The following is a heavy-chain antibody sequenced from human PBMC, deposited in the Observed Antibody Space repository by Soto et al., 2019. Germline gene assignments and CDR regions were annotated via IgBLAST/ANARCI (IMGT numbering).Heavy chain of an antibody. CDR2: TSGSGGST. CDR1: GFTFSSYA. Sequence: GGSLRLSCAASGFTFSSYAMSWARQAPGKGLEWVSATSGSGGSTYYADSVKGRFTLSRDNSKNTLYLQMNSLRAEDTAVYYFASRDNDVGAFAIRGQGTMVTVSS. V-gene: IGHV3-23*01. D-gene: IGHD1-1*01. J-gene: IGHJ3*02. CDR3: ASRDNDVGAFAI.